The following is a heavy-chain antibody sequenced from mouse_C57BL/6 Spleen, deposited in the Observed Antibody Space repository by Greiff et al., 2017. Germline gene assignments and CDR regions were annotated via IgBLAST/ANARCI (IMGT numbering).Heavy chain of an antibody. V-gene: IGHV1-50*01. CDR2: IDPSDSYT. CDR3: AREPNYDYGAMDY. Sequence: VQLQQSGAELVKPGASVKLSCKASGYTFTSYWMQWVKQRPGQGLEWIGEIDPSDSYTNYNQKFKGKATLTVDTSSSTAYMQLSSLTSEDSAVYYCAREPNYDYGAMDYWGQGTSVTVSS. D-gene: IGHD1-1*02. CDR1: GYTFTSYW. J-gene: IGHJ4*01.